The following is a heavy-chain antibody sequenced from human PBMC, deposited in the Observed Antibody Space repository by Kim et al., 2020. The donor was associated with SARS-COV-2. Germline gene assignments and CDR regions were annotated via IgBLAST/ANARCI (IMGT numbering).Heavy chain of an antibody. D-gene: IGHD1-26*01. CDR1: GFIFGDYA. CDR2: MSWNSGSI. CDR3: TTDIRAREHLAGFDY. V-gene: IGHV3-9*01. Sequence: GGSLRLSCAASGFIFGDYAMHWFRQAPGKGLEWVSGMSWNSGSIGYADSVKGRFTISRDNAKNSLYLLMNSLRAEDTALYYCTTDIRAREHLAGFDYWGQGTLVTVYS. J-gene: IGHJ4*02.